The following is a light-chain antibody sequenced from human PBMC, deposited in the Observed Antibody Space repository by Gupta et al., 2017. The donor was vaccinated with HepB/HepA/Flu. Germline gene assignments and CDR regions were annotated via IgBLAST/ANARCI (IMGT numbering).Light chain of an antibody. V-gene: IGLV2-23*02. Sequence: QSALPQPASVSGSPGQSITISCTGTSTNVGSYNLVSWYQHHPGNAPNLMIYEVTKRPSGVANRFSGSKSGNTASLTISGLQAEDEADYYCSSAAGSTTSIFGGGTKLTVL. CDR1: STNVGSYNL. CDR2: EVT. J-gene: IGLJ2*01. CDR3: SSAAGSTTSI.